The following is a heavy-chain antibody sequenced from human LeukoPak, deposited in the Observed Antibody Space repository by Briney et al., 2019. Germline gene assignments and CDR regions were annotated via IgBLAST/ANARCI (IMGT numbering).Heavy chain of an antibody. CDR3: ARDQGYSSSWPSGAFDI. CDR1: GGSISSSPYY. V-gene: IGHV4-39*07. CDR2: IYYGGTT. D-gene: IGHD2-2*01. Sequence: SETLSLTCTVSGGSISSSPYYWGWIRQPPGKGLEWIGTIYYGGTTYYNPSLKSRVTISLDTSKNQFSLRLSSVTAADTAIYYCARDQGYSSSWPSGAFDIWGQGTVVTVSS. J-gene: IGHJ3*02.